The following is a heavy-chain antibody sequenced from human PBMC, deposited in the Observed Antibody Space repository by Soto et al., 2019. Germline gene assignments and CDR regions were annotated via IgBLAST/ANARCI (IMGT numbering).Heavy chain of an antibody. D-gene: IGHD6-13*01. J-gene: IGHJ6*02. CDR1: GFTFSSYS. CDR3: AGLYEIAAAVQYYYYYGMDV. CDR2: ISSSSSYI. Sequence: EVQLVESGGGLVKPGGSLRLSCAASGFTFSSYSMNWVRQAPGKGLEWVSSISSSSSYIYYADSVKGRFTISRDNAXXSXHXRIDSLRAEDTAVYYCAGLYEIAAAVQYYYYYGMDVWGQGTTVTVSS. V-gene: IGHV3-21*01.